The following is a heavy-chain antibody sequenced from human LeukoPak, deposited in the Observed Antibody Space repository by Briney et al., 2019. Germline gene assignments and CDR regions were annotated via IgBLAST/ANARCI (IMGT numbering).Heavy chain of an antibody. V-gene: IGHV3-49*04. CDR3: TSRRLERGLDY. Sequence: PGRSLRLSCTGSGFTFGDYAMSWVRQAPGKGLEWVGSIRSKAYGGTTEYAASVKGRFTISRDDSKNIAYLQMNSLKTEDTAVYYCTSRRLERGLDYWGQGTLVTVSS. D-gene: IGHD1-1*01. J-gene: IGHJ4*02. CDR1: GFTFGDYA. CDR2: IRSKAYGGTT.